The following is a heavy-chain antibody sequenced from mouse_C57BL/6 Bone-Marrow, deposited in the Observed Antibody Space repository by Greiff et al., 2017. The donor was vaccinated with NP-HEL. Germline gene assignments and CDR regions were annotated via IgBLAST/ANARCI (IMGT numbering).Heavy chain of an antibody. Sequence: QLQQSGPELVKPGASVKISCKASGYAFSSSWMNWVKQRPGKGLEWIGRIYPGDGDTNYNGKFKGKATLTADKSSSTAYMQLSSLTSEDSAVYFCARWGDGSSYGYWGQGTTLTVSS. CDR3: ARWGDGSSYGY. CDR1: GYAFSSSW. V-gene: IGHV1-82*01. CDR2: IYPGDGDT. J-gene: IGHJ2*01. D-gene: IGHD1-1*01.